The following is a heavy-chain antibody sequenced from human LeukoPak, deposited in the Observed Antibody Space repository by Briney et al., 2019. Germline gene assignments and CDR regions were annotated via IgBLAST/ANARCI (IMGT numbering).Heavy chain of an antibody. D-gene: IGHD3-9*01. CDR3: AKDTTMYYDILTGLH. CDR1: GFTFSSYA. CDR2: ISYDGSNK. V-gene: IGHV3-30*04. J-gene: IGHJ4*02. Sequence: GGSLRLSCAASGFTFSSYAMHWVRQAPGKGLEWVAVISYDGSNKYYADSVKGRFTISRDNSKNTLYLQMNSLRAEDTAVYYCAKDTTMYYDILTGLHWGQGTLVTVSS.